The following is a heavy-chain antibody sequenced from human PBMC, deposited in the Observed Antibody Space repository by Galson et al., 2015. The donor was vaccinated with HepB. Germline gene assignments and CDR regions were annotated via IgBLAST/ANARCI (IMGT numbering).Heavy chain of an antibody. Sequence: SLRLSCAASGLTFSRSTMHWVRQAPGKGLEWVAFISYDGTDKYYADSVKGRSTISRDNSKNTLCLQMNSLGAEDTAVYYCARESYCSGGSCYSSYFQHWGQGTLVTVSS. J-gene: IGHJ1*01. CDR1: GLTFSRST. D-gene: IGHD2-15*01. V-gene: IGHV3-30*04. CDR2: ISYDGTDK. CDR3: ARESYCSGGSCYSSYFQH.